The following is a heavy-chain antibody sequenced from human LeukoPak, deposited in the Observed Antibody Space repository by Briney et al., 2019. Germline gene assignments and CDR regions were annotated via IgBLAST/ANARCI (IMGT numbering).Heavy chain of an antibody. CDR3: ARGILWSGYYFDY. J-gene: IGHJ4*02. D-gene: IGHD3-3*01. CDR1: GGSNSSGDYY. CDR2: IYYSGST. V-gene: IGHV4-30-4*08. Sequence: PSQTLSLTCTVSGGSNSSGDYYWRWLRQPPGTGLEWIGYIYYSGSTSYNPSLKSRVTISVDTSKNQFSLKLSSVTAADTAVYYCARGILWSGYYFDYWGQGTLVTVSS.